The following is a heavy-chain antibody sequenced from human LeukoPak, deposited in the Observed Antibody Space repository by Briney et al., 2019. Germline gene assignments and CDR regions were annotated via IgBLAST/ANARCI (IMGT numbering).Heavy chain of an antibody. V-gene: IGHV4-59*01. CDR3: AREIAAARGAFDI. D-gene: IGHD6-13*01. CDR2: IFYSGST. Sequence: SETLSLTCTVSGGSISSYYWSWIRQPPGKGLEWIGYIFYSGSTNYNPSLKSRVTISVDTSKNQFSLKLSSVTAADTAVYYCAREIAAARGAFDIWGQGTLVTVSS. CDR1: GGSISSYY. J-gene: IGHJ3*02.